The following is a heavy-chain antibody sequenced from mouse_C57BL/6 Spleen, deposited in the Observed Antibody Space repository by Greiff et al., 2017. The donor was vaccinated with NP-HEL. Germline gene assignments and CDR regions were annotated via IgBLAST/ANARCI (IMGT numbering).Heavy chain of an antibody. V-gene: IGHV1-50*01. CDR2: IDPSDSYT. J-gene: IGHJ4*01. CDR1: GYTFTSYW. Sequence: VQLQQSGAELVKPGASVKLSCKASGYTFTSYWMQWVKQRPGQGLEWIGEIDPSDSYTNYNQKFKGKATLTVDTSSSTAYMQLSSLTSEDSAVYYCAKRADYLYAMDYWGQGTSVTVSS. D-gene: IGHD2-4*01. CDR3: AKRADYLYAMDY.